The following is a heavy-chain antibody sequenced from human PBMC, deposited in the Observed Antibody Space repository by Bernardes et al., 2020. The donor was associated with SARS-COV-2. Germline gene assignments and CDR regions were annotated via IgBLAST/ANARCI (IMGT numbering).Heavy chain of an antibody. D-gene: IGHD2-2*01. J-gene: IGHJ6*02. CDR3: ARDLVPAAVSLKERPYYYYGMDV. CDR2: IYSGGST. V-gene: IGHV3-53*01. CDR1: GFTVSSNY. Sequence: GGSLRLSCAASGFTVSSNYMSWVRKGPGKGLEWVSVIYSGGSTYYADSVKGRFTISRDNSKNTLYLQMNSLRAEDTAVYYCARDLVPAAVSLKERPYYYYGMDVWGQGTTVTVSS.